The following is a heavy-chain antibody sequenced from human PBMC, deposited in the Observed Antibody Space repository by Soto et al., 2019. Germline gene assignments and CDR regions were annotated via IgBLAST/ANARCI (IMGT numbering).Heavy chain of an antibody. Sequence: GGSLRLSCAASGFTFSSYSMNWVRQAPGKGLEWVSYISSSSSTIYYADSVKGRFTISRDNAKNSLYLQMNSLRAEDTAVYYWARIETLGYCSGGSCYPEGLYYYYMDVWGKGTTVTVSS. J-gene: IGHJ6*03. V-gene: IGHV3-48*01. D-gene: IGHD2-15*01. CDR1: GFTFSSYS. CDR3: ARIETLGYCSGGSCYPEGLYYYYMDV. CDR2: ISSSSSTI.